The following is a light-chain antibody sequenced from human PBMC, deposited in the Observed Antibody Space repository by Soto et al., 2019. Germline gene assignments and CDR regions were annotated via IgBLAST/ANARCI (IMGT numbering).Light chain of an antibody. CDR3: QQSYGTPLT. J-gene: IGKJ4*01. V-gene: IGKV1-39*01. Sequence: DMEMTQSPSSLSASVGDRVTITCRASQSISNYLNWYQHKPGKVPKLLIYAASSLQSGVPTRFSGSVSGTDFTLTINSLQPEDFATYYCQQSYGTPLTFGGGTKMEIK. CDR1: QSISNY. CDR2: AAS.